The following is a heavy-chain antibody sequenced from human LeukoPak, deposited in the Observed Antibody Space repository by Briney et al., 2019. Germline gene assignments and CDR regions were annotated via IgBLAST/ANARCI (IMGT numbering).Heavy chain of an antibody. CDR3: ARGYAMVRGKKSAFDI. CDR1: GDSVSSNNAA. CDR2: TFYRLKWYN. V-gene: IGHV6-1*01. Sequence: SQTLSLTCGISGDSVSSNNAAWNWIRPSPSLGLNWLGRTFYRLKWYNNYEVSVKSRIPINPGTAKTQFSLPLNSVTPADTAVYYCARGYAMVRGKKSAFDIWGQGTMVTVSS. D-gene: IGHD3-10*01. J-gene: IGHJ3*02.